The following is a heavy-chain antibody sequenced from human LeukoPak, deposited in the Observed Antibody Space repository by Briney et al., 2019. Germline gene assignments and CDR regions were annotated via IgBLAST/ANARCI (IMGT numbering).Heavy chain of an antibody. CDR1: GFTFSSYW. D-gene: IGHD2-8*01. CDR2: INSDGSTT. Sequence: PGGSLRLSCAASGFTFSSYWMHWVRQAPGKGLVWVSRINSDGSTTNYADSVKGRFTISRDNAKNTLFLQMNSLRAEDTAVYYCASMYFSQYLQHWGQGTLVTVSS. CDR3: ASMYFSQYLQH. J-gene: IGHJ1*01. V-gene: IGHV3-74*01.